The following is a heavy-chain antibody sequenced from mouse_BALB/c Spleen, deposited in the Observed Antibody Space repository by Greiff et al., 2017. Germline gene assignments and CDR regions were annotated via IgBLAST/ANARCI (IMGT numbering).Heavy chain of an antibody. CDR3: NAGAYYGNYGAY. Sequence: VQLKESGAELVRSGASVKLSCTASGFNIKDYYMHWVKQRPEQGLEWIGWIDPENGDTEYAPNFQGKATMTADTSSNTAYLQRSSLTSEDTAVYYCNAGAYYGNYGAYWGQGTLVTVSA. D-gene: IGHD2-10*01. CDR1: GFNIKDYY. J-gene: IGHJ3*01. V-gene: IGHV14-4*02. CDR2: IDPENGDT.